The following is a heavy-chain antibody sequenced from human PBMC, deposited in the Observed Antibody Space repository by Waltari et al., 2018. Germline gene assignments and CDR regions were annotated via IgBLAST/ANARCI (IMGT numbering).Heavy chain of an antibody. V-gene: IGHV4-38-2*02. CDR1: GYSISSGYY. J-gene: IGHJ3*02. CDR2: IYHSGST. D-gene: IGHD5-12*01. CDR3: ARMYLGLGGYNWAFDI. Sequence: QVQLQESGPGLVKPSATLSLTCTVSGYSISSGYYWGWIRQPPGKGLEWIGSIYHSGSTYYNPSLKSRVTISVDTSKNQFSLKLSSVTAADTAVYYCARMYLGLGGYNWAFDIWGQGTMVTVSS.